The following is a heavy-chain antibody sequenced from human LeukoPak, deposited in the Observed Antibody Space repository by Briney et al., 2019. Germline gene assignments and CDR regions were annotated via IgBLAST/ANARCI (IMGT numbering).Heavy chain of an antibody. J-gene: IGHJ6*03. CDR2: IGTIGDT. D-gene: IGHD2-21*01. V-gene: IGHV3-13*01. CDR1: GFSFSNYD. CDR3: ARATVIGDVPVPGYMDV. Sequence: GGSLRLSCAASGFSFSNYDMPWAPQVAGKGLEWVQSIGTIGDTFYPGSAKGRFTISRENAKNSLYLQMNSLRAGDTAVYYCARATVIGDVPVPGYMDVWGKGTTVTVSS.